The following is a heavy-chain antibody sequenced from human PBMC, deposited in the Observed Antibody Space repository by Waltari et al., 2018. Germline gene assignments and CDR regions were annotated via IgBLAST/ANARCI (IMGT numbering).Heavy chain of an antibody. V-gene: IGHV4-59*11. CDR1: GGSISSPY. D-gene: IGHD5-12*01. CDR3: ARGEEMAPRAFDI. J-gene: IGHJ3*02. Sequence: QVQLQESGPGLVKPSETLSLTCTVSGGSISSPYWSWIRQPPGKGLDWIGYTYYSGSTNYNPSLKSRVTISVDTSKNQFSLKLSSVTAADTAVYYCARGEEMAPRAFDIWGQGTMVTVSS. CDR2: TYYSGST.